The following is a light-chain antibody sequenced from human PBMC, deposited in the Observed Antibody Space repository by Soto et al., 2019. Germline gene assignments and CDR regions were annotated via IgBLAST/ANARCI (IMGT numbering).Light chain of an antibody. CDR2: GAS. CDR1: QSVSSS. Sequence: EIVMTQTPATLSVSPGERATLSCRASQSVSSSLAWYQQKPGQAPRLLIYGASTRATGIPARFSGSGSGTEFTLTISSLQSEDFAVYYSQQYNNWWTFGQGTKVEVK. CDR3: QQYNNWWT. V-gene: IGKV3-15*01. J-gene: IGKJ1*01.